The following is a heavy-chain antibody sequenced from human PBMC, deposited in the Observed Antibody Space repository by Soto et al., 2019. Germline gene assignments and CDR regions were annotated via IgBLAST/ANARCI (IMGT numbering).Heavy chain of an antibody. V-gene: IGHV3-33*01. Sequence: QVQLVESGGGVVQPGRSLTVSCEASGFTFSSYGMHWVRQAPGKGLDWVAVITKDGSSKYYADSVKGRFTISRDNSRNMLFLQMTTLRAEDTARYYCVRDDDGPHNGMDVWGQGTTVTVSS. CDR2: ITKDGSSK. CDR3: VRDDDGPHNGMDV. J-gene: IGHJ6*02. CDR1: GFTFSSYG. D-gene: IGHD2-21*01.